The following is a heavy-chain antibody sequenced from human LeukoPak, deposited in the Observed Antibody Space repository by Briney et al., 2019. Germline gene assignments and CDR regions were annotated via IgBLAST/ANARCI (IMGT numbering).Heavy chain of an antibody. J-gene: IGHJ6*03. V-gene: IGHV6-1*01. CDR3: AREVGSGSYYPYYYYYYMDV. D-gene: IGHD3-10*01. Sequence: SQTLSLTCAISGDSVSSNSAARNWIRQSPSRGLEWLGRTYYRSQWYNDYAVSVKSRITINPDTSKNQFSLQLNSVTPEDTAVYYCAREVGSGSYYPYYYYYYMDVWGKGTTVTVSS. CDR2: TYYRSQWYN. CDR1: GDSVSSNSAA.